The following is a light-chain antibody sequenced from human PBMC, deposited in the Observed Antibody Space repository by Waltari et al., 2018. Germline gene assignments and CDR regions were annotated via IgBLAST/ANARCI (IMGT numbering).Light chain of an antibody. CDR1: DSDVGAYDF. CDR3: SSYTTSSAPGV. V-gene: IGLV2-14*01. J-gene: IGLJ1*01. CDR2: EVS. Sequence: QSALTQPASVSGSPGQSITISCSGTDSDVGAYDFVSWYQQHPGKAPHLIIYEVSNLPSVISNRFSASKSGNTASLTISVLQAEDEADYYCSSYTTSSAPGVFGTGTRVTVL.